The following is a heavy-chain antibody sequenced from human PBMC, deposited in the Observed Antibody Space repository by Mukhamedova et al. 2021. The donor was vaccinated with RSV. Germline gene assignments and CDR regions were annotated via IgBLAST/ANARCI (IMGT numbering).Heavy chain of an antibody. J-gene: IGHJ4*02. Sequence: GSIYYDGKTYYNPSLKSRVTISSDTSKNHFSLNLSSVTAADTAVYYCARRGLDSRGYHYFDFWGQGTLVTVSP. D-gene: IGHD3-22*01. V-gene: IGHV4-39*02. CDR2: IYYDGKT. CDR3: ARRGLDSRGYHYFDF.